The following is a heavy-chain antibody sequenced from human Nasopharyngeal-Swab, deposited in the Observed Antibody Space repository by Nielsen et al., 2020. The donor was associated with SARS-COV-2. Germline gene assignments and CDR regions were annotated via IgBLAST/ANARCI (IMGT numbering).Heavy chain of an antibody. V-gene: IGHV3-21*01. CDR3: ARYGTTVVTQYYFDY. CDR1: GFTFSSYT. J-gene: IGHJ4*02. Sequence: GGSLRLSCAASGFTFSSYTMNWVRQAPGKGLEWVSSISSGSSYIYYADSVKGRFTISRDNAKNSLYLQMNSLRAEDTAVYYCARYGTTVVTQYYFDYWGQGTLVTVSS. D-gene: IGHD4-23*01. CDR2: ISSGSSYI.